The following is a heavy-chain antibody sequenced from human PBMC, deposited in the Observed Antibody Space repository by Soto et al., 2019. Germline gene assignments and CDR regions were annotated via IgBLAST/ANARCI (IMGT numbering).Heavy chain of an antibody. CDR2: ISGRGDNT. D-gene: IGHD2-15*01. V-gene: IGHV3-23*01. CDR1: GFTFGNYA. Sequence: EVQLLDSGGGLVQPGGSLRLSCAASGFTFGNYALSWVRQAPGRGLEWVAAISGRGDNTYYTDSVKGRFTISRDNSMNMLYLQMNSLRAEDTAVYYCAKDRGLCGGSCFDYWGQGTLVTVSS. CDR3: AKDRGLCGGSCFDY. J-gene: IGHJ4*02.